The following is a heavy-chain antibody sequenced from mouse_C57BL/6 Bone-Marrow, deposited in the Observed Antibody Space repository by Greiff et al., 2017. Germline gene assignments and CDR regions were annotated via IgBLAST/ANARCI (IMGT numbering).Heavy chain of an antibody. CDR1: GFTFSDYG. D-gene: IGHD1-1*01. V-gene: IGHV5-17*01. CDR3: ARDGSSSLAY. Sequence: EVKLMESGGGLVKPGGSLKLSCAASGFTFSDYGMHWVRQAPEKGLEWVAYISSGSSTIYYADTVKGRFTISRANAKNTLFLQMTSLRSEDTAMYYGARDGSSSLAYWGQGTLVTVSA. J-gene: IGHJ3*01. CDR2: ISSGSSTI.